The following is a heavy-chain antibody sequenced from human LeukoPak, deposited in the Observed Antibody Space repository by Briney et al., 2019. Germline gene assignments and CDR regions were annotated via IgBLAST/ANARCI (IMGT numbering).Heavy chain of an antibody. CDR1: GFTFSNYG. CDR2: ISYDGSNK. Sequence: GGSLRLSCAASGFTFSNYGMHWVRQAPGKGLEWVAAISYDGSNKYYADSVKGRFTISRDNSKNTLYLQMNSLRAEDTAVYYCAKVKLLWFGELSYFDYWGQGTLVTVSP. CDR3: AKVKLLWFGELSYFDY. V-gene: IGHV3-30*18. J-gene: IGHJ4*02. D-gene: IGHD3-10*01.